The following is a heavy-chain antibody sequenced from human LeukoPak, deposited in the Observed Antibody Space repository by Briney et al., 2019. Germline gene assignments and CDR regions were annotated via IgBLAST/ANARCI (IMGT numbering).Heavy chain of an antibody. J-gene: IGHJ6*02. CDR1: GYTFTGYY. CDR2: INPNSGGT. CDR3: ARDPRGGYYYYYGMDV. V-gene: IGHV1-2*02. D-gene: IGHD3-10*01. Sequence: GASVKVSCKASGYTFTGYYMHWMRLAPGQGLERMGLINPNSGGTNYAQKFQGRVTMTRDTSISTAYMELSRLRSDDTAVYYCARDPRGGYYYYYGMDVWGQGTTVTVSS.